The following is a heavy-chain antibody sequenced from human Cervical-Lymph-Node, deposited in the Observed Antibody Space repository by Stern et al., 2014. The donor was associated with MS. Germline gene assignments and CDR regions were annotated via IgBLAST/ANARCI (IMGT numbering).Heavy chain of an antibody. CDR3: ARDSDPDYFFDY. J-gene: IGHJ4*02. Sequence: QVQLVQSGPRLVKPSETLSLTCDISGNSVSSNTVAWSWIRQSPSRGLEWLGRTYFRSMWYTDYAVSLRGRITVKADTSKNQVSLQLDSVTPGDSGLYFCARDSDPDYFFDYWGQGALVTVSS. CDR1: GNSVSSNTVA. D-gene: IGHD1-14*01. V-gene: IGHV6-1*01. CDR2: TYFRSMWYT.